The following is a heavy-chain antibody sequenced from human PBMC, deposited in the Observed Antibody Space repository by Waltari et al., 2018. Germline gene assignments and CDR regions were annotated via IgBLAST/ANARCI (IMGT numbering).Heavy chain of an antibody. J-gene: IGHJ4*02. CDR1: GFTFDDYA. D-gene: IGHD6-6*01. CDR3: AKGRGERYSSSYDFDY. V-gene: IGHV3-9*01. Sequence: EVQLVESGGGLVQPGRSLRLSCAASGFTFDDYAMHWVRQAPGKGLEWVSGISWNSGSIGYADSVKGRFTISRDNAKNSLYLQMNSLRAEDTALYYCAKGRGERYSSSYDFDYWGQGTLVTVSS. CDR2: ISWNSGSI.